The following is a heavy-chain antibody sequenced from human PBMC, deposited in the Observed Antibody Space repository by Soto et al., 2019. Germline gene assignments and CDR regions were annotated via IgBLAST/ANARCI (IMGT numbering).Heavy chain of an antibody. D-gene: IGHD6-13*01. J-gene: IGHJ4*02. CDR3: ARDGYRSSSSWYGGSGTFR. CDR2: ISGSGSTI. V-gene: IGHV3-11*01. Sequence: GGSLRLSCAASGFTFSDYYMSWIRQAPGEGLEWVSYISGSGSTIYYADSVKGRFTISRDNAKNSLSLQMNSVRAEDTAVYYCARDGYRSSSSWYGGSGTFRWGQGTLVTVSS. CDR1: GFTFSDYY.